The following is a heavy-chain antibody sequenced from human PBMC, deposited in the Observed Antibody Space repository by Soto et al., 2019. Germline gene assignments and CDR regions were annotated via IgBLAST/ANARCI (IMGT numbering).Heavy chain of an antibody. J-gene: IGHJ4*02. D-gene: IGHD4-17*01. V-gene: IGHV3-21*01. Sequence: EVQLVESGGGLVQPGGSLRLSCAASGFTFTRYSMNWVRQAPGKGLEWVSSISTTTNNIYYGDSMKGRFTISRDNSKNSLYLEMNRLRAEDTAVYYCARKSVGLTATFDYCAQGTLGSGSS. CDR3: ARKSVGLTATFDY. CDR1: GFTFTRYS. CDR2: ISTTTNNI.